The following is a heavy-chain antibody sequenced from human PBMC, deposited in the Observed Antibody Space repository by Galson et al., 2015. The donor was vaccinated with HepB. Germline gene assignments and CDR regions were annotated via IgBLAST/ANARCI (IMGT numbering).Heavy chain of an antibody. V-gene: IGHV3-9*01. D-gene: IGHD4-23*01. Sequence: SLRLSCAASGFTFDDYAMHWVRQAPGKGLEWVSGISWNSGSIGYADSVKGRSTISRDNAENSLDLQMNSLRGEDTALYYCAKDLSYDGKEYGIDVWGQGTTVTVSS. CDR1: GFTFDDYA. CDR3: AKDLSYDGKEYGIDV. CDR2: ISWNSGSI. J-gene: IGHJ6*02.